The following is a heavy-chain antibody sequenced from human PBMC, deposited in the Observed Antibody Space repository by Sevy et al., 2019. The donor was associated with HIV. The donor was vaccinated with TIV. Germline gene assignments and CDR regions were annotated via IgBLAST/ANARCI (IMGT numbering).Heavy chain of an antibody. D-gene: IGHD3-10*01. CDR2: ISYDGSNK. Sequence: GGSLRLSCAASGFTFSSYAMHWVRQAPGKGLEWVAVISYDGSNKYYADSVKGRFTISRDNSKNRLYLQMNSLRAEDTAVYYCARGTLWFGELLSYGMDVWGQGTTVTVSS. V-gene: IGHV3-30-3*01. CDR3: ARGTLWFGELLSYGMDV. J-gene: IGHJ6*02. CDR1: GFTFSSYA.